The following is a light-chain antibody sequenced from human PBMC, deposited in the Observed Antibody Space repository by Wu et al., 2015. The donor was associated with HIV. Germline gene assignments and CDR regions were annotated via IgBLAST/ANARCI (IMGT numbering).Light chain of an antibody. CDR2: GAS. CDR1: QGIGNE. Sequence: MLTQSPGTLSLSPGDRITLLCRASQGIGNELAWYQQKRGQTPRLIIYGASQRAPGVPDRFGGSVSGSDFSHIINRLETEDFAFYFCQHRETFGPGTKL. V-gene: IGKV3-11*01. J-gene: IGKJ2*01. CDR3: QHRET.